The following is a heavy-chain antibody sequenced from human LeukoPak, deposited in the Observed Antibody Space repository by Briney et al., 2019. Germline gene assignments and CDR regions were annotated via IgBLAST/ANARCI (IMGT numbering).Heavy chain of an antibody. CDR1: GFTFSYFG. Sequence: GGSLRLSCAASGFTFSYFGMHWVRQAPGKGLEWVAFIRYDGSNKSYADSGKGRFTISRDNAKNSLYLQMNSLRAEDTAVYYCARDRRDSSDSIWGQGTMVTVSS. CDR2: IRYDGSNK. D-gene: IGHD3-22*01. CDR3: ARDRRDSSDSI. V-gene: IGHV3-30*02. J-gene: IGHJ3*02.